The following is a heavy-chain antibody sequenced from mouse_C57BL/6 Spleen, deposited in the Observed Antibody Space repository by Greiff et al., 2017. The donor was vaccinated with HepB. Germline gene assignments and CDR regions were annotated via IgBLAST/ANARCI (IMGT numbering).Heavy chain of an antibody. J-gene: IGHJ2*01. CDR1: GFTFSDYY. V-gene: IGHV5-16*01. CDR2: INYDGSST. Sequence: EVNVVESEGGLVQPGSSMKLSCTASGFTFSDYYMAWVRQVPEKGLEWVANINYDGSSTYYLDSLKSRFIISRDNAKNILYLQMSSLKSEDTATYYCAREGDSDHDFDYWGQGTTLTVSS. D-gene: IGHD2-13*01. CDR3: AREGDSDHDFDY.